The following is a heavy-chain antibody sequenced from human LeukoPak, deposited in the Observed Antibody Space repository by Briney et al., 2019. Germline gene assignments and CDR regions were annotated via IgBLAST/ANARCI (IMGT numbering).Heavy chain of an antibody. CDR1: GFTFSSYW. D-gene: IGHD6-19*01. J-gene: IGHJ3*02. CDR3: ARDSSGWYLGFDI. CDR2: IKQDGSEK. Sequence: PGGSLRLSCAASGFTFSSYWMSWARQAPGKGLEWVANIKQDGSEKYYVDSVKGRFTISRDNAKNSLYLQMNSLRAEDTAVYYCARDSSGWYLGFDIWGQGTMVTVSS. V-gene: IGHV3-7*01.